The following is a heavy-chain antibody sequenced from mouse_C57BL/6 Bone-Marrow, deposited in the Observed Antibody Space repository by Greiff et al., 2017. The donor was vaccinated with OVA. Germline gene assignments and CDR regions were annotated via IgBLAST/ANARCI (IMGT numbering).Heavy chain of an antibody. V-gene: IGHV1-42*01. J-gene: IGHJ3*01. CDR1: GYSFTGYY. D-gene: IGHD4-1*01. Sequence: VQLQQSGPELVQPGASVKISCKASGYSFTGYYMNWVKQSPAKSLEWIGAINPSTGGTTYNQTFKAKATLTVDKSSSTAYMQLKSLTSEDSAVYYCARGGTSPFAYWGQGTLVTVSA. CDR3: ARGGTSPFAY. CDR2: INPSTGGT.